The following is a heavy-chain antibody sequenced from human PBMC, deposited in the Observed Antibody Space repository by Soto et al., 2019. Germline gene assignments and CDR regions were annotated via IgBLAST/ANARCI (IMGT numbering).Heavy chain of an antibody. Sequence: SETLSLTCTVSGDSIRSSYWSWVRQPPGKGLEWIGYVYYTGTSNSNPSLKSRVTISADTSKDLFSLKVVSVTPADTAVYFCARDMSGGSSWYEFDSWGPGTLVTVSS. CDR2: VYYTGTS. D-gene: IGHD6-13*01. CDR1: GDSIRSSY. V-gene: IGHV4-59*01. CDR3: ARDMSGGSSWYEFDS. J-gene: IGHJ4*02.